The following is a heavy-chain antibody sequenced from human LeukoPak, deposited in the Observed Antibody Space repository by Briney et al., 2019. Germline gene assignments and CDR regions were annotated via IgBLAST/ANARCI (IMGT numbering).Heavy chain of an antibody. D-gene: IGHD3-9*01. CDR2: ISGSGGST. CDR3: AKWGDYDVLTGYYVSDF. CDR1: GFTFSSYA. Sequence: GSLRLSCAASGFTFSSYAMSWVRQAPGKGLEWVSAISGSGGSTYYADSVKGRFTISRDSSKNTLYLQMNSLRADDTAVYYCAKWGDYDVLTGYYVSDFWGQGTLVTVSS. V-gene: IGHV3-23*01. J-gene: IGHJ4*02.